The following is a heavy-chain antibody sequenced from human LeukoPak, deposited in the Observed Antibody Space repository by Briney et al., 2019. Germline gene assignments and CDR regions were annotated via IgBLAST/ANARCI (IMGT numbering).Heavy chain of an antibody. Sequence: GASVKVSCKASGYTFTGYYMHWVRQAPGQGLEWMGWINPNSGGTNYAQKFQGRVPMTRDTSISTAYMELSRLRSDDTAVYYCARAITMVRGVIPPGDYWGQGTLVTVSS. CDR3: ARAITMVRGVIPPGDY. V-gene: IGHV1-2*02. CDR1: GYTFTGYY. J-gene: IGHJ4*02. D-gene: IGHD3-10*01. CDR2: INPNSGGT.